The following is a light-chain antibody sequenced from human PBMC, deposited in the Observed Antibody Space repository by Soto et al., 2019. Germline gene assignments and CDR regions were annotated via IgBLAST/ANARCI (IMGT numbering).Light chain of an antibody. CDR2: DAS. V-gene: IGKV3-11*01. CDR1: QTVSNF. CDR3: QQRSNWPLT. J-gene: IGKJ5*01. Sequence: EIVLTQSPATLSLSPGERATLSCRASQTVSNFLGWYQQKPGQAPRLLIYDASSRATGIPVRFSGSGSGKDFTLTISSLEPEDFAIYYCQQRSNWPLTFGQGKRLEIK.